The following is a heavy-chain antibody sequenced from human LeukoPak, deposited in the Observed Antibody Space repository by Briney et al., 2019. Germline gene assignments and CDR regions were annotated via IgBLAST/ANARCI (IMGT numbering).Heavy chain of an antibody. CDR2: ISGSASST. D-gene: IGHD2-2*02. Sequence: GGSLRLSCAASGFTFSTYDMSWVRQAPGKGLEWVSAISGSASSTYYTDSVKGRFTISRDNSKNTLYLQMNSLRADGTAVYYCAMKAVPRPRLYDAFDFWGQGTVVTVSS. CDR1: GFTFSTYD. CDR3: AMKAVPRPRLYDAFDF. V-gene: IGHV3-23*01. J-gene: IGHJ3*01.